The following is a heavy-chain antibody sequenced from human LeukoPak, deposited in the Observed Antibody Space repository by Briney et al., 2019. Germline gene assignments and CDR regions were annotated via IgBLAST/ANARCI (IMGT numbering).Heavy chain of an antibody. J-gene: IGHJ3*02. D-gene: IGHD3/OR15-3a*01. V-gene: IGHV3-48*01. CDR2: ISSSSSTI. CDR3: ARDTGDTLFGPKEGSDAFDI. CDR1: GFTFSSYS. Sequence: PGGSLRLSCAASGFTFSSYSMNWVRQAPGKGLEWVSYISSSSSTIYYADSVKGRFTISRDDAKNSLYLQMNSLRAEDTAVYYCARDTGDTLFGPKEGSDAFDIWGQGTMVTVSS.